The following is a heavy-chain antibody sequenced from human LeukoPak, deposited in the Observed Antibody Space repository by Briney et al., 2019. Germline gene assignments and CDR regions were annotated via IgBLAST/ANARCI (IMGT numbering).Heavy chain of an antibody. CDR2: ISYDGSNK. V-gene: IGHV3-30-3*01. Sequence: QPGRYLRLSCAASGFTFSSYAMHWVRQAPGKGLEWVAVISYDGSNKYYADSVKGRFTISRDNSKNTLYLQMNSLRAEDTAVYYCASVSTASGGGYFDYWGQGTLVTVSS. J-gene: IGHJ4*02. D-gene: IGHD3-16*01. CDR1: GFTFSSYA. CDR3: ASVSTASGGGYFDY.